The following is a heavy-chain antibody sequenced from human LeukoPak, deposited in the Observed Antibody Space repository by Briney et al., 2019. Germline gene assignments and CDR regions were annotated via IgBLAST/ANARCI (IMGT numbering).Heavy chain of an antibody. J-gene: IGHJ6*02. V-gene: IGHV5-51*01. CDR1: GSSFTTYW. CDR3: ARGSSAGSMDV. Sequence: GESLKSSCKGSGSSFTTYWIGWVRQMPEKGLEWRGIIYPGDSETRYSPSFQGQVPISAGKSISTAYLQWGSLKASDTAMYYCARGSSAGSMDVWGQGTTVTVSS. D-gene: IGHD6-13*01. CDR2: IYPGDSET.